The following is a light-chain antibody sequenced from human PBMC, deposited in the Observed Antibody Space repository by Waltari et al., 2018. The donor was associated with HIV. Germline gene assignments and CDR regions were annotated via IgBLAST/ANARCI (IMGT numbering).Light chain of an antibody. V-gene: IGLV2-11*01. CDR3: CSFAGSYIWV. CDR2: DVN. CDR1: SSDIGRYNF. Sequence: QSALTQPRSVSGSPGQSVTISCTGTSSDIGRYNFFSWYQQHPDKAPKLIIFDVNERPSGVTDRFSASKSGNTASLTISGLQAGDEADYYCCSFAGSYIWVFGGGTKLTVL. J-gene: IGLJ3*02.